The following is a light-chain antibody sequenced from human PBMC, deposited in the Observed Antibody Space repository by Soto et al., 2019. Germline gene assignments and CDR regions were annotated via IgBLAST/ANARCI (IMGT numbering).Light chain of an antibody. V-gene: IGKV3-15*01. CDR1: QNIYSN. CDR3: QQYNNWPGT. J-gene: IGKJ1*01. Sequence: EIVMTQSPATLSVSPGDTASLSCRASQNIYSNLAWYQQTPGQAPRLLIYGVSTRATGIPARFSGSGSGTEFTLTISSLQSEDFAFYYCQQYNNWPGTFGQGTKVEIK. CDR2: GVS.